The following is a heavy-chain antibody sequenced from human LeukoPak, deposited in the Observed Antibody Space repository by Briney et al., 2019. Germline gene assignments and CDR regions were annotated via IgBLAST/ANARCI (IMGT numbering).Heavy chain of an antibody. CDR1: GFTFSNAW. CDR3: AKDRARITMIYDY. D-gene: IGHD3-22*01. Sequence: KTGGSLRLSCAASGFTFSNAWMSWVRQAPGKGLEWVGRIKSKTDGGTTDYAAPVKGRFTISRDDSKNTLYLQMNSLRAEDTAVYYCAKDRARITMIYDYWGQGTLVTVSS. CDR2: IKSKTDGGTT. V-gene: IGHV3-15*01. J-gene: IGHJ4*02.